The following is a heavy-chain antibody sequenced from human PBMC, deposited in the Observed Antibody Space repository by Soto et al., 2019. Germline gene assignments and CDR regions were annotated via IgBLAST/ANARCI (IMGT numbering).Heavy chain of an antibody. CDR1: GFTFSNTW. V-gene: IGHV3-74*01. J-gene: IGHJ6*02. D-gene: IGHD2-2*01. Sequence: GGSLRLSCAAPGFTFSNTWMHWVRQAPGKGLVWVSHINSDGTTTTYADSVKGRFTISRDNAKNTVHLQMNSLRAEDTAVYYCATDGSYAQHVWGQGTTVTVSS. CDR2: INSDGTTT. CDR3: ATDGSYAQHV.